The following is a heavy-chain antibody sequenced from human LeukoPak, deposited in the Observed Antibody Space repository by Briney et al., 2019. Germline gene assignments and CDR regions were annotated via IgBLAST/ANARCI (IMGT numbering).Heavy chain of an antibody. J-gene: IGHJ5*02. CDR3: ARGGSSSMYNWFDP. CDR1: GFTFSSYW. Sequence: GGSLRLSCAASGFTFSSYWMSWVRQAPGKGLEWVANIKQDGSEKYYVDSVEGRFTISRDNAKNSLYLQMNSLRAEDTAVYYCARGGSSSMYNWFDPWGQGTLVTVSS. CDR2: IKQDGSEK. D-gene: IGHD6-13*01. V-gene: IGHV3-7*03.